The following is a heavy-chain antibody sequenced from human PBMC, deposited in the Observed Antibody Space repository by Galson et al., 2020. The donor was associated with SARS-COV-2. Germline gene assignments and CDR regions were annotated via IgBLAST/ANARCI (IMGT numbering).Heavy chain of an antibody. D-gene: IGHD3-3*01. Sequence: SETLSLTCTASGGSISSTNNFWGWIRKPPGKGLEWIGSINYSGSTNNNPSLKSRVTISVDTSKNQFSLKLSSVTAADTDVYYCARGTYCDFWSGYYRPYYFDYWGQGTLVTVSS. CDR3: ARGTYCDFWSGYYRPYYFDY. CDR2: INYSGST. CDR1: GGSISSTNNF. J-gene: IGHJ4*02. V-gene: IGHV4-39*07.